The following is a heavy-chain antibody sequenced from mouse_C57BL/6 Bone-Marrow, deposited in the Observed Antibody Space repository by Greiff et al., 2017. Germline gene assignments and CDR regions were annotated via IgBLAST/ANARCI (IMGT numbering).Heavy chain of an antibody. V-gene: IGHV10-1*01. D-gene: IGHD1-1*02. CDR2: IRSKSNNYAT. J-gene: IGHJ2*01. CDR1: GFSFNTYA. CDR3: VRGGLYFDY. Sequence: DVHLVESGGGLVQPKGSLKLSCAASGFSFNTYAMNWVRQAPGKGLEWVARIRSKSNNYATYYADSVKDRFTISRDDSESMLYLQMNNLKTEDTAMYYCVRGGLYFDYWGQGTTLTVSS.